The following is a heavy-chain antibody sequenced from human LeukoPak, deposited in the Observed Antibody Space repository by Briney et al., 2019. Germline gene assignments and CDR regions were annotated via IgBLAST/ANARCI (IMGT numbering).Heavy chain of an antibody. CDR2: IFYSGGT. CDR1: GASISDRTHH. D-gene: IGHD1-7*01. Sequence: KPSEALSLTCIVSGASISDRTHHWGWIRQTPEKGLERIGTIFYSGGTYYNPSLQSRVMISVDTSKNLFSLRLSSVTAADTAIYYCVRDLTVNWYYYWGQGTLVTVSS. CDR3: VRDLTVNWYYY. V-gene: IGHV4-39*07. J-gene: IGHJ4*02.